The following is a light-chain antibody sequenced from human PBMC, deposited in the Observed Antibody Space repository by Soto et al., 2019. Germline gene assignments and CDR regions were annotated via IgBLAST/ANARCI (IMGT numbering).Light chain of an antibody. Sequence: EIVLTQSPGTLYLSPGERATLSCRASQSVSSYLAWYQQKPGQAPRLLIYDASNRATGIPARFSGSGSGTDFTLTISRLEPEDFAVYYCQKRSNWPPVTFGGGTKVDIK. V-gene: IGKV3-11*01. CDR1: QSVSSY. CDR3: QKRSNWPPVT. J-gene: IGKJ4*01. CDR2: DAS.